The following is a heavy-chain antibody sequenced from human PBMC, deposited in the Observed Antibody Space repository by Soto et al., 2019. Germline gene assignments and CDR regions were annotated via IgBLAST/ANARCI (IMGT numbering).Heavy chain of an antibody. V-gene: IGHV3-30*18. J-gene: IGHJ6*02. CDR1: GFTFSSYG. D-gene: IGHD5-18*01. Sequence: QVQLVESGGGVVQPGRSLRLSCAASGFTFSSYGIHWVRQAPGKGLEWVALISSDGSNEYYADSVKGRFTISRDNFKNTVYLQMNSLRPEDTALYCCVKERYGQLWLEDYGMDVWGQGTTVTVSS. CDR2: ISSDGSNE. CDR3: VKERYGQLWLEDYGMDV.